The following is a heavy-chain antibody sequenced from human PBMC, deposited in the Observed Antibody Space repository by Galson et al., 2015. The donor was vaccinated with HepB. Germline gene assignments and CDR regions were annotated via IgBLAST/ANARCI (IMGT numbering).Heavy chain of an antibody. CDR2: LYSGDNT. V-gene: IGHV3-66*01. Sequence: SLRLSCAALGFNVRNNCITWVRQTPGKGLEWVSLLYSGDNTYYADSVKGRFTMSRDSSDDTVYLQMNSLRVEDTAVYYCARDPLGGVNAFDVWGQGTMVTVSA. J-gene: IGHJ3*01. CDR3: ARDPLGGVNAFDV. D-gene: IGHD2-21*01. CDR1: GFNVRNNC.